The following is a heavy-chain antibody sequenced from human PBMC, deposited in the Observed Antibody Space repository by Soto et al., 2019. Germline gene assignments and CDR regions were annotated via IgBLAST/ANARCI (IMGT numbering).Heavy chain of an antibody. CDR1: GFTFSNYW. CDR3: ARDVSPGSSGWYFDAVEI. V-gene: IGHV3-7*01. D-gene: IGHD6-13*01. J-gene: IGHJ3*02. CDR2: IKRDGSGG. Sequence: QLVESGGGLVQPGGSLRLSCAASGFTFSNYWMTWVRQAPGKGLAWVANIKRDGSGGAYLDSVRGRFTVSRDNARNSLYLQMNSLRAEDTALYYCARDVSPGSSGWYFDAVEIWGQGTMVTVSS.